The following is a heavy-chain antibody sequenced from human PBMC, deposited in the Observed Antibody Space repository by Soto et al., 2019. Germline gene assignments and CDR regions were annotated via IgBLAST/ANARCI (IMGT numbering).Heavy chain of an antibody. CDR3: ARHPGYCSGGSCYLDYDSDYCFDY. V-gene: IGHV4-59*08. Sequence: SETLSLTCTVSGGSISSYYWSWIRQPPGKGLEWIGYIYYSGSTNYNPSLKSRVTISVDTSKNQFSLKLSSVTAADTAVYYCARHPGYCSGGSCYLDYDSDYCFDYWGQGTLVTVSS. J-gene: IGHJ4*02. CDR2: IYYSGST. CDR1: GGSISSYY. D-gene: IGHD2-15*01.